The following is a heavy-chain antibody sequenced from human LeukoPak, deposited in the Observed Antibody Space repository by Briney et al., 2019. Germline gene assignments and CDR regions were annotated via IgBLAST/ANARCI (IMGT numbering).Heavy chain of an antibody. V-gene: IGHV3-43*01. D-gene: IGHD6-6*01. CDR1: GFRFDAYT. J-gene: IGHJ4*02. CDR3: ASIKDTGTYYFDY. CDR2: IVWDSSRT. Sequence: PGGSLRLSCAASGFRFDAYTMHWVRQPPGKGLEWVSLIVWDSSRTNYADSVKGRFTISRDNAKNSLYLQMNSLRAEDTAVYYCASIKDTGTYYFDYWGQGTLVTVSS.